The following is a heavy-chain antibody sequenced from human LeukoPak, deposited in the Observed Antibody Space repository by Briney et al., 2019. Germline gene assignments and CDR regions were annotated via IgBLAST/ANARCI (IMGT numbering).Heavy chain of an antibody. CDR3: ARALWSGPVYYGMDV. CDR2: ISDSGGAT. CDR1: RFTFSTYT. J-gene: IGHJ6*02. Sequence: NPGGSLRLSCAASRFTFSTYTMNWVRQAPGKGLQWVSSISDSGGATFYADSLRGRFTISRDNAKNSLYLQTNSLRAEDTAVYYCARALWSGPVYYGMDVWGQGTTVTVSS. D-gene: IGHD3-10*01. V-gene: IGHV3-21*01.